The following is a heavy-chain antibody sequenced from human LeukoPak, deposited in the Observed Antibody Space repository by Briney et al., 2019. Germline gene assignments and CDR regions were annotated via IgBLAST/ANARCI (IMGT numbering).Heavy chain of an antibody. Sequence: GRSLRLSCAASGFTFSSYAMHWVRQAPGKGLEWVAVISYDGSNKYYADSVKGRFTISRDNSKNTLYLQMNSLRAEDTAVYHCARDPASYGDPSAWFDPWGQGTLVTVSS. J-gene: IGHJ5*02. D-gene: IGHD4-17*01. CDR3: ARDPASYGDPSAWFDP. CDR2: ISYDGSNK. V-gene: IGHV3-30*04. CDR1: GFTFSSYA.